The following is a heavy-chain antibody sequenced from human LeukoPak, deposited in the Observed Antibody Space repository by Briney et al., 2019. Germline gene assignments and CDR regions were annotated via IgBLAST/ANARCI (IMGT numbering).Heavy chain of an antibody. J-gene: IGHJ4*02. CDR1: GFTFSSYG. V-gene: IGHV3-30*03. CDR3: ARDLHPSYYLPDY. D-gene: IGHD1-26*01. Sequence: GRSLRLSCAASGFTFSSYGMHWVRQAPGKGLECVAVISYDRSNKYYADSVKGRFTISRDNSKNTLYLQMNSLRAEDTAVYYCARDLHPSYYLPDYWGQGTLVTVSS. CDR2: ISYDRSNK.